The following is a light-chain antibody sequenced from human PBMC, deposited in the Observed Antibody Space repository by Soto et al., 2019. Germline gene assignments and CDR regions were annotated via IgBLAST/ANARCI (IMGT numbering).Light chain of an antibody. V-gene: IGKV3-15*01. CDR3: HHYNSWPYT. Sequence: EIVMTQSPDTLSVSPWERATFSCRASQSVSSNLAWYQQKPGQAPRLLIYGASTRATGFPARFSGSGSGTEFTLTISSLQSEDFAVYYCHHYNSWPYTFGQGTKVDIK. J-gene: IGKJ2*01. CDR2: GAS. CDR1: QSVSSN.